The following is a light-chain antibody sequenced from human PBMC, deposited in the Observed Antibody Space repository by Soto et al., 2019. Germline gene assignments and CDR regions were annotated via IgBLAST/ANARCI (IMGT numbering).Light chain of an antibody. J-gene: IGLJ3*02. CDR1: SRDVGSYDY. CDR2: EVT. V-gene: IGLV2-8*01. CDR3: SSYAGSNNVV. Sequence: QSALTQPRSASGSHGQSVTISCTGTSRDVGSYDYVSWYQQHPGKAPKLLIYEVTKRPSGVPDRFSGSKSGNTASLTVSGLQAEDEADYFCSSYAGSNNVVFGGGTKLTVL.